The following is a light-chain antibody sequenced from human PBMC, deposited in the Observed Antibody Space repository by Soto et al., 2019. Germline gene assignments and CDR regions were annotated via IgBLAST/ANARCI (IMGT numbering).Light chain of an antibody. Sequence: DIQMTQSPSTLSASVGDRVTITCRASQSISSWLAWYQQKPGKAPKLLIYDASSLESEVPSRFSGSGSGTEFTLTISSLQPYDFATYYCEYYNSYSPVTFGPGSKVDIK. CDR2: DAS. J-gene: IGKJ3*01. CDR3: EYYNSYSPVT. CDR1: QSISSW. V-gene: IGKV1-5*01.